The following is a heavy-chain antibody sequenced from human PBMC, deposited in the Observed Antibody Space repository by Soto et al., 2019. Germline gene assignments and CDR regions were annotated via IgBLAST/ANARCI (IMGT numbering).Heavy chain of an antibody. CDR3: ARDGRLMLRGFSFYNGMDV. CDR2: IYHSGST. Sequence: SETLSLTCAVSGGSISSSNWWSWVRQPPGKGLEWIGEIYHSGSTNYNPSLKSRLTISIDTSKNQFSLKLTSVTVADTAVYFCARDGRLMLRGFSFYNGMDVWGQGTTVTVSS. D-gene: IGHD3-10*01. CDR1: GGSISSSNW. J-gene: IGHJ6*02. V-gene: IGHV4-4*02.